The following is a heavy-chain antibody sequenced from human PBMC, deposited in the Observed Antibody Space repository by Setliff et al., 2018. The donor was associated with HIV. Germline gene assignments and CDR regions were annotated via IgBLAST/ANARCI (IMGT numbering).Heavy chain of an antibody. CDR3: ANLVIIKSYFDY. D-gene: IGHD3-10*01. J-gene: IGHJ4*02. CDR1: GGTFSSYA. Sequence: ASVKVSCKASGGTFSSYAISWVRQAPGQGLEWMGGIIPIFGTANYAQKFQGRVTITADEFTNTAYMGLNSLRSEDTAVYYCANLVIIKSYFDYWGQGTLVTVSS. V-gene: IGHV1-69*13. CDR2: IIPIFGTA.